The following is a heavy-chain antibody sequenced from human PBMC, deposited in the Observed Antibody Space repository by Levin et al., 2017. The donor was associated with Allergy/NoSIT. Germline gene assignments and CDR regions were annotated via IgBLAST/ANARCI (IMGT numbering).Heavy chain of an antibody. CDR3: VKGTLMARGWYGMDV. Sequence: HPGESLKISCSASGFTFSSYPMHWVRQAPGKGLEYVSAISSNGGSTYYADSVKGRFTISRDNSKNTPYLQMSSLRAEDTAVYYCVKGTLMARGWYGMDVWGQGTTVIVSS. CDR2: ISSNGGST. D-gene: IGHD2-8*01. J-gene: IGHJ6*02. V-gene: IGHV3-64D*06. CDR1: GFTFSSYP.